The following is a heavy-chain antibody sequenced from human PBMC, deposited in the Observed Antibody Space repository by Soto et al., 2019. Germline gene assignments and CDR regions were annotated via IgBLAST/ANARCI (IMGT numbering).Heavy chain of an antibody. D-gene: IGHD5-18*01. J-gene: IGHJ4*02. CDR3: ARQSSGYTYGGGFDY. V-gene: IGHV4-39*01. CDR1: GDSISSDSYY. CDR2: VYYSGRT. Sequence: SETLSLTCTVSGDSISSDSYYWGWIRQPPGKGLECIGSVYYSGRTYYNPSLESRVTISVDTSKSQFSLNLRSVTAADTAAYYCARQSSGYTYGGGFDYWGQGTLVTVSS.